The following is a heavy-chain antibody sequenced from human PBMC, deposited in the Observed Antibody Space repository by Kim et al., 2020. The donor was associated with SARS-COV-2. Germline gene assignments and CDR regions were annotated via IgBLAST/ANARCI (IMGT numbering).Heavy chain of an antibody. V-gene: IGHV3-21*01. Sequence: DTVKGRLTISRDNAQNSLYLQMNSLRAEDTAVYYCARDGLVTTVTTVDYWGQGTLVSVSS. CDR3: ARDGLVTTVTTVDY. D-gene: IGHD4-17*01. J-gene: IGHJ4*02.